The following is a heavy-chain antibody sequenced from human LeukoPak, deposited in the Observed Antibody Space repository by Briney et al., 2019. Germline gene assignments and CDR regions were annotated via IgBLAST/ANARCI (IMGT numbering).Heavy chain of an antibody. J-gene: IGHJ4*02. CDR1: GFTFGSYA. V-gene: IGHV3-23*01. CDR2: ISGSGGST. D-gene: IGHD2-2*01. CDR3: AKDLEVVPAGVDY. Sequence: GGSQRLSCAASGFTFGSYAMSWVRQAPGKGLEWVSAISGSGGSTYYADSVKGRFTISRDNSKNTLYLQMNSLRAEDTAVYYCAKDLEVVPAGVDYWGQGTLVTVSS.